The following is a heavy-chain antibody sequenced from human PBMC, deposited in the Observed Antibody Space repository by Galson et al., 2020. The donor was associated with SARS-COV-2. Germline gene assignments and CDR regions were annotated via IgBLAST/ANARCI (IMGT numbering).Heavy chain of an antibody. CDR2: IKQDGSEK. J-gene: IGHJ4*02. Sequence: GESLKISCAASGFTFSSYWMSWVRQAPGKGLEWVANIKQDGSEKYYVDSVKGRFTISRDNARDSLYLQMNSLRAEDTAVYYCAKDSRDGFDYWGQGTLVTVSS. V-gene: IGHV3-7*01. CDR3: AKDSRDGFDY. CDR1: GFTFSSYW.